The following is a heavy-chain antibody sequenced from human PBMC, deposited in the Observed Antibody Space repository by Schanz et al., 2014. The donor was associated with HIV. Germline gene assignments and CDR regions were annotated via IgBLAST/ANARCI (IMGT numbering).Heavy chain of an antibody. CDR3: ITPKTWLQEYYFDF. J-gene: IGHJ4*02. V-gene: IGHV3-15*01. Sequence: EVQLVESGGGLVEPGGSLRLSCAASGIPFNKAWMTWVRQSPGEGLEWVGRITSKADGGRTDYAAPVKGRFAISRDDSKNTLYLQMNSLKTEDTAVYYCITPKTWLQEYYFDFWGQGTLVTVSS. D-gene: IGHD5-12*01. CDR2: ITSKADGGRT. CDR1: GIPFNKAW.